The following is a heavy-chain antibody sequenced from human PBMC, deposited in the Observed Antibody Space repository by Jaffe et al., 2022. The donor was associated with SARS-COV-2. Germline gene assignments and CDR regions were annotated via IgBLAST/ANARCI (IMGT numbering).Heavy chain of an antibody. D-gene: IGHD3-22*01. CDR3: ARECYYDRYGGIKVDS. J-gene: IGHJ4*02. CDR2: IYSSGSS. CDR1: GGSVSSGAYY. Sequence: QVQLQESGPGLVKPSETLSLTCTVSGGSVSSGAYYWTWIRQPAGKGLEWIGRIYSSGSSKYNPSLQSRVSISLDSSKNQFSLKLTSVTAADTAIYSCARECYYDRYGGIKVDSWGQGIPVTVSS. V-gene: IGHV4-61*02.